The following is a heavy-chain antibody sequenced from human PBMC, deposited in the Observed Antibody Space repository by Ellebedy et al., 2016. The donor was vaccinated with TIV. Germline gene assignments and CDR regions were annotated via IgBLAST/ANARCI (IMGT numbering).Heavy chain of an antibody. V-gene: IGHV4-39*07. CDR1: GGSISSSSYY. D-gene: IGHD1-7*01. CDR2: IYYSGST. Sequence: SETLSLTCTVSGGSISSSSYYWGWIRQPPGKGLEWIGSIYYSGSTNYNPSLKSRVTISVDTSKNQFSLKLSSVTAADTAVYYCARGGVRTRGVDYWGQGTLVTVSS. J-gene: IGHJ4*02. CDR3: ARGGVRTRGVDY.